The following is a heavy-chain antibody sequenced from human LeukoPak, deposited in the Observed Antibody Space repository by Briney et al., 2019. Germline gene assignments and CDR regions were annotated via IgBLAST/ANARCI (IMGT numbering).Heavy chain of an antibody. Sequence: GGSLRLSCAASGFTSSSYWMSWVRQAPGKGLEWVANIKQDGNEKYYVDSVKGRFTISRDNAKNSLYLQMNSLRAEDTAVYYCASSNNDFWSGYYGNFDYWGQGTLVTVSS. CDR3: ASSNNDFWSGYYGNFDY. CDR2: IKQDGNEK. D-gene: IGHD3-3*01. CDR1: GFTSSSYW. V-gene: IGHV3-7*01. J-gene: IGHJ4*02.